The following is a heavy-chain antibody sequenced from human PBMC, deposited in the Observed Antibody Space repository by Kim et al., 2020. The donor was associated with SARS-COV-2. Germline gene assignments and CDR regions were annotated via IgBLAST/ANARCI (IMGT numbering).Heavy chain of an antibody. D-gene: IGHD3-10*01. CDR1: GFSLSTSGMC. J-gene: IGHJ5*02. V-gene: IGHV2-70*01. Sequence: SGPTLVNPTQTLTLTCTFSGFSLSTSGMCVSWIRQPPGKALEWLALIDWDDDKYYSTSLKTRLTISKDTSKNQVVLTMTNMDPVDTATYYCARIHFGSGSGDSGFDPWGQGTLVTVSS. CDR2: IDWDDDK. CDR3: ARIHFGSGSGDSGFDP.